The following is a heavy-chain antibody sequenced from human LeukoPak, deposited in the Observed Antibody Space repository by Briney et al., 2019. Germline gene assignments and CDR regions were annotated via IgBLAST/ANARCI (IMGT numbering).Heavy chain of an antibody. Sequence: GGSLRFSCAASGFTFSSYGMHWVRQAPGKGLGWVAFIRYDGINKYYADSVKGRFTISRDNSKNTLYLQMNSLRAEDTAVYYCATLDIVVVPAARNAFDIWGQGTMVTVSS. CDR2: IRYDGINK. D-gene: IGHD2-2*03. CDR1: GFTFSSYG. V-gene: IGHV3-30*02. J-gene: IGHJ3*02. CDR3: ATLDIVVVPAARNAFDI.